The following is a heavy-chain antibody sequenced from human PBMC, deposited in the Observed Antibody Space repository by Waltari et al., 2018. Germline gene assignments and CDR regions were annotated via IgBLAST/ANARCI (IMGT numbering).Heavy chain of an antibody. CDR1: GYTFTSYA. CDR2: INAGNGNT. Sequence: QVQLVQSGAEVKKPGASVKVSCKASGYTFTSYAMHWVRQAPGQRLEWMGWINAGNGNTKYSPKFQGRVTITRDTSASTAYMELSSLRSEDTAVYYCASVGTGEGWFDPWGQGTLVTVSS. CDR3: ASVGTGEGWFDP. V-gene: IGHV1-3*01. D-gene: IGHD7-27*01. J-gene: IGHJ5*02.